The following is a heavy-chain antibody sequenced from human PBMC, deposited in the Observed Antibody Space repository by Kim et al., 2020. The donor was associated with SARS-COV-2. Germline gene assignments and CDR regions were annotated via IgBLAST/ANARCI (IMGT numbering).Heavy chain of an antibody. Sequence: SETLSLTCTVSGGSISSSSYYWGWIRQPPGKGLEWIGSIYYSGSTYYNPSLKRRVTISVDTSKNQFSLKLSSVTAADTAVYYCAIKGRGFSNAFDIWGRGTMVTVSS. CDR2: IYYSGST. J-gene: IGHJ3*02. V-gene: IGHV4-39*01. CDR1: GGSISSSSYY. CDR3: AIKGRGFSNAFDI.